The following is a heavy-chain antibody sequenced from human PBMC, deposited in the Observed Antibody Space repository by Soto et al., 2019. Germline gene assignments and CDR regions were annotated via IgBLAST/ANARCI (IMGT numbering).Heavy chain of an antibody. J-gene: IGHJ4*02. Sequence: PGGSLRLSCAASGFTFSSYAMHWVRQAPGKGLEWVAVISYDGSNKYYADSVKGRFTISRDNSKNTLYLQMNSLRAEDTAVYYCARAPRFILWYPPHYWGQGTLVTVSS. CDR3: ARAPRFILWYPPHY. CDR1: GFTFSSYA. D-gene: IGHD6-13*01. V-gene: IGHV3-30-3*01. CDR2: ISYDGSNK.